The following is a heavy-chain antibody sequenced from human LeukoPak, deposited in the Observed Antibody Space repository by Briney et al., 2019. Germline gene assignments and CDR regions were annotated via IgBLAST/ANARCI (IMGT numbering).Heavy chain of an antibody. V-gene: IGHV3-33*01. CDR3: ARDSGPLDT. D-gene: IGHD1-1*01. J-gene: IGHJ5*02. CDR1: GFTFSSYG. CDR2: IWYDGSNK. Sequence: PGGSLRLSCAASGFTFSSYGMHWARQAPGKGLEWVAVIWYDGSNKYYPDSVKGRFTISRDDSKNTLYLQMDSLRAEDAAVYYCARDSGPLDTWGQGALVTVSS.